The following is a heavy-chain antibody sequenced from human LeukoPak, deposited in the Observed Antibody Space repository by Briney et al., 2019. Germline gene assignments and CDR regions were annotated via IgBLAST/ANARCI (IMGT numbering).Heavy chain of an antibody. Sequence: PGRSLRLSCAASGFTFSSYAMHWVRQAPGKGLEWVAVISYDGSNKYYADSVKGRFTISRDNSKNTLYLQMNSLRAEDTAVYYCAKDRTPLRSYYFDYWGQGTLVTVSS. V-gene: IGHV3-30*07. J-gene: IGHJ4*02. CDR2: ISYDGSNK. CDR3: AKDRTPLRSYYFDY. D-gene: IGHD3-3*01. CDR1: GFTFSSYA.